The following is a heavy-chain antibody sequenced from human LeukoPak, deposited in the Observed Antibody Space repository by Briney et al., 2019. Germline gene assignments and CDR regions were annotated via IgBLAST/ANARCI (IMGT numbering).Heavy chain of an antibody. J-gene: IGHJ4*02. V-gene: IGHV3-21*01. CDR2: ISSSSSYI. Sequence: PGGSLRLSCAASRFTFSSYAMSWVRQAPGKGLEWVSSISSSSSYIYYADSVKGRFTISRDNAKNSLYLQMNSLRAEDTAVYYCARSIVARDGYNYAYWGQGTLVTVSS. CDR1: RFTFSSYA. CDR3: ARSIVARDGYNYAY. D-gene: IGHD5-24*01.